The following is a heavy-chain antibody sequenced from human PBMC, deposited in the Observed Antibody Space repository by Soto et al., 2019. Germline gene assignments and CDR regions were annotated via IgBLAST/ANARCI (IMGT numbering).Heavy chain of an antibody. CDR2: IIAILRMA. CDR1: GGTFTSYT. CDR3: ATSYGSASAHFDY. Sequence: QVQLVQSGAEVKMPGSSVKVSCTASGGTFTSYTFSWVRQVPGQGLEWMGRIIAILRMADFAQKLQGRVTINADECTSTVYMKLSSLRSEDTAVDYCATSYGSASAHFDYWGQGTLVTVS. J-gene: IGHJ4*02. D-gene: IGHD3-10*01. V-gene: IGHV1-69*02.